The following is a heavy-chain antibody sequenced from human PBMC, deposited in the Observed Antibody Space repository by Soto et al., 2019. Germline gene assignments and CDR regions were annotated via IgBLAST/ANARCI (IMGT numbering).Heavy chain of an antibody. J-gene: IGHJ4*02. CDR2: VYHTGRT. Sequence: SETLSRTCTVSGGSFKGGIYSWIWIRQPPGKGLEWIGYVYHTGRTSYNPSLKSRVSISMDTSKNQFSLNLDSVTAADTAVYFCARDFAYFDSWGQGTLVTVSS. CDR3: ARDFAYFDS. V-gene: IGHV4-61*01. D-gene: IGHD3-3*01. CDR1: GGSFKGGIYS.